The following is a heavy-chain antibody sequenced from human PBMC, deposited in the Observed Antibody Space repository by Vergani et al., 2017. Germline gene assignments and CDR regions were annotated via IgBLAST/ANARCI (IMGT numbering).Heavy chain of an antibody. CDR2: ISAYNGNT. CDR3: ARGDYCSGGSCYSAEYFQH. CDR1: GYTFTSYG. J-gene: IGHJ1*01. V-gene: IGHV1-18*01. Sequence: QVQLVQSGAEVKKPGASVKVSCKASGYTFTSYGISWVRRAPGQGLEWMGWISAYNGNTNYAQKLQGRVTMTTDTSTSTAYMELRSLRSDDTAVYYCARGDYCSGGSCYSAEYFQHWGQGTLVTVSS. D-gene: IGHD2-15*01.